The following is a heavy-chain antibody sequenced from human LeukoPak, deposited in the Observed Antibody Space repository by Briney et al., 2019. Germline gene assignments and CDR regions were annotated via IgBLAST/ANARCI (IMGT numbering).Heavy chain of an antibody. CDR2: IYTSGST. CDR3: ATEGFVGARVRDI. J-gene: IGHJ3*02. V-gene: IGHV4-61*02. Sequence: SQTLSLTCTVSGGSISSGSYYWSWIRQPAGKGLEWIGRIYTSGSTNYNPSLKSRVTISVDTSKNQFSLKLSSVAAADTAVYYCATEGFVGARVRDIWGQGTMVTVPS. CDR1: GGSISSGSYY. D-gene: IGHD1-26*01.